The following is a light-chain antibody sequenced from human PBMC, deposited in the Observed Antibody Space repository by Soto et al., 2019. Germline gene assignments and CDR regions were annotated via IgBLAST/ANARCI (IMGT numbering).Light chain of an antibody. CDR3: QSYDSSTWV. V-gene: IGLV6-57*04. CDR2: EDN. CDR1: SGSIASSY. Sequence: NFMLTQPLSVSESPGKTVTISCTRSSGSIASSYVQWYQQRPGSAPTTVIYEDNQRPSGVPDRFSGSFDSSSNSASLIISGLKTEDEADYYCQSYDSSTWVFGGGTKLTVL. J-gene: IGLJ3*02.